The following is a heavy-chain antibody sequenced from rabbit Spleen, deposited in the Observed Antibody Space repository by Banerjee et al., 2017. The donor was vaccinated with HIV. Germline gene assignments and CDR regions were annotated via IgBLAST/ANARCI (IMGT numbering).Heavy chain of an antibody. Sequence: QSLEESGGDLVKPEGSLTLTCTASGFSFSSSDYMCWVRQAPGKGLEWIACINAATGKPVYATWAKGRFTISRTSSTTVTLRMTSLTAADTATYFCARDTGTSFSSYGMDLCGQGTLVTVS. J-gene: IGHJ6*01. CDR1: GFSFSSSDY. V-gene: IGHV1S40*01. CDR2: INAATGKP. D-gene: IGHD7-1*01. CDR3: ARDTGTSFSSYGMDL.